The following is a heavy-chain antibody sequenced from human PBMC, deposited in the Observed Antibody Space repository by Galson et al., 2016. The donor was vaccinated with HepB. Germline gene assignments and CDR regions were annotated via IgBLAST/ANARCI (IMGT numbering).Heavy chain of an antibody. CDR2: IFYSGST. D-gene: IGHD4-11*01. CDR3: ASQAITTFPYFDY. CDR1: GGPISSGGYY. V-gene: IGHV4-31*03. J-gene: IGHJ4*02. Sequence: TLSLTCIVSGGPISSGGYYWNWIRQHPGKALEWIGYIFYSGSTYYNPSLKSRVSISLDTSKNQFSLKLSSVTAADTAVYYCASQAITTFPYFDYWGQGTLVTVSS.